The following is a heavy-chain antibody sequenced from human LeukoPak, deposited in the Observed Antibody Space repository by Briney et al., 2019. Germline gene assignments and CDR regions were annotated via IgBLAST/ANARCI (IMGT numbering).Heavy chain of an antibody. J-gene: IGHJ4*02. Sequence: SETLSLTCTVSGGSISSSSYYWSWIRQPAGKGLEWIGRIYTSGSTNYNPSLKGRVTISVDTSKNQFSLKLSSVTAADTAVYYCARAGLYSGYGVIDYWGQGTLVAVSS. D-gene: IGHD5-12*01. V-gene: IGHV4-61*02. CDR3: ARAGLYSGYGVIDY. CDR2: IYTSGST. CDR1: GGSISSSSYY.